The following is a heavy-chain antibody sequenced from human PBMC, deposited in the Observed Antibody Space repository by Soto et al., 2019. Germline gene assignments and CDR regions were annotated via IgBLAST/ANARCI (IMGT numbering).Heavy chain of an antibody. V-gene: IGHV1-46*01. Sequence: VASVKVSCKASGYTFTNYHVQWVRQAPGQGLEWLGVIHPDGGHTTYSQKFQDRVTMTRDTFTSTAYMELSSLRSEDTAVYYCARGGYSYGYSGFDPWGQGTLVTVSS. CDR2: IHPDGGHT. J-gene: IGHJ5*02. CDR1: GYTFTNYH. D-gene: IGHD5-18*01. CDR3: ARGGYSYGYSGFDP.